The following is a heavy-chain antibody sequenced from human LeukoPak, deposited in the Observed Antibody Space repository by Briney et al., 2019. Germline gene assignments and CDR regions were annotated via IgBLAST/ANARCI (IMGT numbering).Heavy chain of an antibody. CDR3: AKSRRAYCSGGSCFGLWDY. CDR2: INSDESST. J-gene: IGHJ4*02. Sequence: GGSLRLSCAASGFTFSTYRMHWVRQAPGKGLVWVSRINSDESSTTYADSVKGRFTISRDNAKNTLCLQMNSLRAEDTAVYYCAKSRRAYCSGGSCFGLWDYWGQGTLVTVSS. V-gene: IGHV3-74*01. CDR1: GFTFSTYR. D-gene: IGHD2-15*01.